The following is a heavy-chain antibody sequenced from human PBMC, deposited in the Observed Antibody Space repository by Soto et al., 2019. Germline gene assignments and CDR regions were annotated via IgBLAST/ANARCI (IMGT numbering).Heavy chain of an antibody. CDR2: ISGSGGGT. Sequence: EVQVVESGGGLVQPGGSLRLSCATSKFTFSAYAMTWVRQAPGEGLEWVSSISGSGGGTSYADSVKGRFSISRDNSMNTLYLRMNSLRVEYTAVYYCTRDPNGDHIGAFDFWGQGIVVTVSS. CDR1: KFTFSAYA. J-gene: IGHJ3*01. D-gene: IGHD4-17*01. V-gene: IGHV3-23*04. CDR3: TRDPNGDHIGAFDF.